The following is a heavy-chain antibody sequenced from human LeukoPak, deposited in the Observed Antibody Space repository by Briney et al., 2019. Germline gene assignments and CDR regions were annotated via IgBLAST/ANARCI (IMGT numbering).Heavy chain of an antibody. CDR1: GFTFSIYS. CDR3: ATETAGTGPHDY. V-gene: IGHV3-21*01. CDR2: INSSGSYI. Sequence: GGSLRLSCAASGFTFSIYSMNWVPQAPGKGLVWVSSINSSGSYIYYPDSEKGRFTISIDNDKNSLYLQIISLRAEETAVYYCATETAGTGPHDYWGQGTLVTVSS. D-gene: IGHD6-13*01. J-gene: IGHJ4*02.